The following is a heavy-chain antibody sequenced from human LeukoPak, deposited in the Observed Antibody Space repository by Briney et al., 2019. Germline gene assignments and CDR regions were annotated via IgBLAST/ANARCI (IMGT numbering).Heavy chain of an antibody. V-gene: IGHV4-34*01. D-gene: IGHD4-11*01. CDR3: ARDRGPLTVTTSR. CDR1: GGSFSGYY. J-gene: IGHJ4*02. Sequence: SETLSLTCAVYGGSFSGYYWSWIRQPPGKGLEWIGEINHSGSTDYNPSLKSRVTISVDTSKNQFSLKLSSVTAADTAVYYCARDRGPLTVTTSRWGQGTLVTVSS. CDR2: INHSGST.